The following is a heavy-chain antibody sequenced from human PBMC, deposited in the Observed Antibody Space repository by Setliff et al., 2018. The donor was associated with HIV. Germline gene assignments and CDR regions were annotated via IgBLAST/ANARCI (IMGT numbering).Heavy chain of an antibody. CDR2: IYTSENT. V-gene: IGHV4-4*08. CDR1: GGSISSYY. D-gene: IGHD3-22*01. CDR3: ARAPRGYHDSSGYYPYALDI. J-gene: IGHJ3*02. Sequence: SETLSLTCTVSGGSISSYYWSWIRQPPGKGLEWIGYIYTSENTNYNPSLKSRLTISVDTSKNQFSLKLSSVTAADTAVYYCARAPRGYHDSSGYYPYALDIWGQGTMVTVSS.